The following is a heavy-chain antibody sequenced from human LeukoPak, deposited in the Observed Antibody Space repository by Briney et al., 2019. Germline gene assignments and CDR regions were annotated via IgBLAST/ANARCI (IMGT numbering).Heavy chain of an antibody. CDR1: GGTFSSYA. Sequence: ASVKVSCKASGGTFSSYAISWVRQAPGQGLEWMGGIIPIFGTANYAQKFQGRVTITADKSSSTAYMELSSLRSEDTAVYYCAGGYCSSTSCLGWFDPWGQGTLVTVSS. V-gene: IGHV1-69*06. J-gene: IGHJ5*02. D-gene: IGHD2-2*01. CDR3: AGGYCSSTSCLGWFDP. CDR2: IIPIFGTA.